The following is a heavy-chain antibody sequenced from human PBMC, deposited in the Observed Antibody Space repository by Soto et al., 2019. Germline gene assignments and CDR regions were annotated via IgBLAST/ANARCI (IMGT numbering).Heavy chain of an antibody. D-gene: IGHD2-15*01. CDR1: GFTFSSYW. J-gene: IGHJ6*02. Sequence: GGSLRLSCAASGFTFSSYWMSWVRQAPGKGLEWVANIKQDGSETYYVDSVKGRFTISRDNAKNSLYLQMNSLRAEDTAVYYCARDCSSNYYYYYGMDVWGQGTTVTVSS. CDR3: ARDCSSNYYYYYGMDV. V-gene: IGHV3-7*01. CDR2: IKQDGSET.